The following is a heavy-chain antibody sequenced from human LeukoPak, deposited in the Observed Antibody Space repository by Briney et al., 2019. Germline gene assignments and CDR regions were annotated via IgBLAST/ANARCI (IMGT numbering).Heavy chain of an antibody. CDR2: ISSSSSYI. Sequence: AGGSLRLSCVASGFTFSSYEMNWVRQAPGKGLEWVSSISSSSSYIYYADSVKGRFTISRDNAKNSLYLQMNTLRAEDTAVYYCARDRTTVTTFDYWGQGTLVTVSS. V-gene: IGHV3-21*01. D-gene: IGHD4-17*01. CDR3: ARDRTTVTTFDY. CDR1: GFTFSSYE. J-gene: IGHJ4*02.